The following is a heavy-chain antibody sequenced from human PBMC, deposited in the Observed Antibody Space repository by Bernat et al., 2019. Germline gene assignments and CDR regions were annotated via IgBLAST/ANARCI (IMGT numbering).Heavy chain of an antibody. Sequence: QVQLVESGGGVVQPGRSLRLSCAASGFTFSSYAMHWVRQAPGKGLEWVAVISYDGSNKYYADSVKGRLTISRDNSKNTLYLQMNSLRAEDTAVYYCARERLSRYFDWSDAFDIWGQGTMVTVSS. V-gene: IGHV3-30-3*01. CDR2: ISYDGSNK. D-gene: IGHD3-9*01. CDR3: ARERLSRYFDWSDAFDI. CDR1: GFTFSSYA. J-gene: IGHJ3*02.